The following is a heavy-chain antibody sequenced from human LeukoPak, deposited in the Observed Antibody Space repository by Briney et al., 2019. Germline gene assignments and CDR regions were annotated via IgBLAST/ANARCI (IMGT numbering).Heavy chain of an antibody. V-gene: IGHV4-4*02. Sequence: SGTLSLTCAVSGGSISSSNWWSWVRQPPGKGLEWIGEIYHSGSTNYNPSLKSRVTISVDKSKNRFSLKLSSVTAADTAVYYCARIYYDSSGYGLDWGQGTLVTVSS. J-gene: IGHJ4*02. D-gene: IGHD3-22*01. CDR1: GGSISSSNW. CDR3: ARIYYDSSGYGLD. CDR2: IYHSGST.